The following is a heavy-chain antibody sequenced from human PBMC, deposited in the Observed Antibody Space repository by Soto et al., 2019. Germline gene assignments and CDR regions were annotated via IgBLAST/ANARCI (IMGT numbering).Heavy chain of an antibody. J-gene: IGHJ6*02. Sequence: QEQLVQSGAEIKKPGSSVKISCEASGGTFSTYAFSWVRQAPGQGLEWMGGIIPIFGSPRYAQTFQGRVPITADEVLSTAYMELSSLRSDDTGVYYCARYVADITSSYQDLPEGYYYGLDVWGQGTTVTVSS. CDR2: IIPIFGSP. D-gene: IGHD2-2*01. CDR3: ARYVADITSSYQDLPEGYYYGLDV. V-gene: IGHV1-69*01. CDR1: GGTFSTYA.